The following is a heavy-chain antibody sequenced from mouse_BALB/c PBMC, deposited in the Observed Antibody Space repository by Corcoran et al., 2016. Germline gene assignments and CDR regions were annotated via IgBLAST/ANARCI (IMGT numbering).Heavy chain of an antibody. Sequence: EVQLQPSGPELVKPGASVKISCKTSGYTFTEYTMHWVKQSHGKSIEWIGGINPNNGGTSYNQKFKGKATLTVDKSSSTAYMELRSLTSEDSAVYYCAIRRNRYYAMDYWGQGTSVTVSS. V-gene: IGHV1-18*01. CDR3: AIRRNRYYAMDY. CDR2: INPNNGGT. J-gene: IGHJ4*01. CDR1: GYTFTEYT.